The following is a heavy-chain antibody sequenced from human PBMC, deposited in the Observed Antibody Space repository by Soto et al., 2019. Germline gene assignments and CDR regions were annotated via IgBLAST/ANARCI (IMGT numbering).Heavy chain of an antibody. J-gene: IGHJ3*02. CDR2: IYYSGST. CDR3: ARRYSSAFGI. D-gene: IGHD6-13*01. Sequence: XGSIXSXXXXXIRQPPGKGLEWIVYIYYSGSTNYNPSLKSRVTISVDTSKNQFSLKLSSVTAADTAVYYCARRYSSAFGIWGQGTMVTVSS. CDR1: XGSIXSXX. V-gene: IGHV4-59*08.